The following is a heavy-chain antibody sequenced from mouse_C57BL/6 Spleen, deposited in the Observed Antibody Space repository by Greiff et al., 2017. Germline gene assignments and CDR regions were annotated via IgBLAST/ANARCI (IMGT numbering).Heavy chain of an antibody. CDR3: ARVSYDGYFAY. Sequence: EVKLVESEGGLVQPGSSMKLSCTASGFTFSDYYMAWVRQVPEKGLEWVANINYDGSSTYYLDSLKSRFIISRDNAKNILYLQMSSLKSEDTATYYCARVSYDGYFAYWGQGTLVTVSA. CDR2: INYDGSST. V-gene: IGHV5-16*01. J-gene: IGHJ3*01. D-gene: IGHD2-3*01. CDR1: GFTFSDYY.